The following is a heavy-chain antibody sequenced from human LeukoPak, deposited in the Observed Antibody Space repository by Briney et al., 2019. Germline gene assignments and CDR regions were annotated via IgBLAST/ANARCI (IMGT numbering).Heavy chain of an antibody. CDR1: GFTLISYE. Sequence: PGGSLTLSCAASGFTLISYEMQWLRQAPGKGGVWVSRINTDGGRTSYADSVKGRFTISRDNAKNTLYLQMNSLRAEDTAVYYCARELPREVTLDYWGQGTLVTVSS. CDR3: ARELPREVTLDY. J-gene: IGHJ4*02. D-gene: IGHD2-21*02. CDR2: INTDGGRT. V-gene: IGHV3-74*01.